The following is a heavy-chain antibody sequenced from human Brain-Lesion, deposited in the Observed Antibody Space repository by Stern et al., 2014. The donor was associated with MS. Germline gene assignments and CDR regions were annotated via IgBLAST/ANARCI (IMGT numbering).Heavy chain of an antibody. Sequence: QVQLMQSGAEVKKPGSSVKVSCKASGGTFSSYAISWVRQAPGQGLEWMGGIIPIFGTANYAQKFQGRVTITADESTSTAYMELSSLRSEDTAVYYCARGPPYGDYVKYYYYYGMDVWGQGTTVTVSS. J-gene: IGHJ6*02. CDR1: GGTFSSYA. V-gene: IGHV1-69*01. CDR2: IIPIFGTA. CDR3: ARGPPYGDYVKYYYYYGMDV. D-gene: IGHD4-17*01.